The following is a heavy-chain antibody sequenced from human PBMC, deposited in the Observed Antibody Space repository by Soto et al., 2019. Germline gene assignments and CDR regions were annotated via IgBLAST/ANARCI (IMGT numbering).Heavy chain of an antibody. D-gene: IGHD2-8*01. V-gene: IGHV1-46*03. Sequence: ASVKVSCKASGYTFTSYYMHWVRQAPGQGLEWMGIINPSGGSTSYAQKFQGRVTMTRDTSTSTVYMELSSLRSEDTAVYYCARDYCTNGVCYREGSDYWGQGTLVTVSS. CDR1: GYTFTSYY. CDR3: ARDYCTNGVCYREGSDY. CDR2: INPSGGST. J-gene: IGHJ4*02.